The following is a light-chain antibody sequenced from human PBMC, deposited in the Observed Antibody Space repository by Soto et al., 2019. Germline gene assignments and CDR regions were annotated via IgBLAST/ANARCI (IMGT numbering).Light chain of an antibody. Sequence: QSALTQPPSASGSPGQSVTISCAGTSSDVGGHNSVSWYQQHPGRAPKLIIFDVSRRPSGVPDRFSGSKSGNTASLTVSGLQAEDEADYYCSSYGGNDNVLFGGGTKVTVL. CDR1: SSDVGGHNS. CDR2: DVS. CDR3: SSYGGNDNVL. J-gene: IGLJ3*02. V-gene: IGLV2-8*01.